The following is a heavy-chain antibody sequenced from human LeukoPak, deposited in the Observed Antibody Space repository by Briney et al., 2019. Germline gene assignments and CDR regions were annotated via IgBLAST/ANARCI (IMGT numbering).Heavy chain of an antibody. D-gene: IGHD5-24*01. CDR2: ISGRGGST. J-gene: IGHJ4*02. Sequence: GGSLRLSCAASGFTFGSYAMSWVRQAPGKGLEWVSYISGRGGSTFYADSVKGRFTISRDNSKNTLYLQMNSLRAEDTAVYYCARDPRDGYNKFDYWGQGTLVTVSS. CDR1: GFTFGSYA. CDR3: ARDPRDGYNKFDY. V-gene: IGHV3-23*01.